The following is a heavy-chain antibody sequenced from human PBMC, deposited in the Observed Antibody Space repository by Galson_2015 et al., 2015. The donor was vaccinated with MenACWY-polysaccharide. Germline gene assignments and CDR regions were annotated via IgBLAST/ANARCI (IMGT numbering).Heavy chain of an antibody. CDR1: GYTFTSYA. V-gene: IGHV1-3*01. Sequence: SVKVSCKASGYTFTSYAMHWVRQAPGQRPEWMGWINVGNGDTKYPQKFQGRVAITRDTSASTVYMELSSLKSEDTAVYYCAREAVVAYFYSYYMDVWGKGTTVTVTS. J-gene: IGHJ6*03. CDR2: INVGNGDT. D-gene: IGHD2-21*01. CDR3: AREAVVAYFYSYYMDV.